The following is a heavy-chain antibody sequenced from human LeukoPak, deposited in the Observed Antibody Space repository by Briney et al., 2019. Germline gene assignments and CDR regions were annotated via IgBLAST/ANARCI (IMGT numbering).Heavy chain of an antibody. CDR3: ASFGISWRSSY. D-gene: IGHD2-21*01. CDR1: GFSVSSHW. Sequence: GGSLRLSCAASGFSVSSHWVHLVRQAAGKGLVWVSRISDDGSYTSNVDSVKGRFTISRDNVNNMLYLHMNSLRAEDTAVYYCASFGISWRSSYWGQGTLVTVSS. CDR2: ISDDGSYT. J-gene: IGHJ4*02. V-gene: IGHV3-74*01.